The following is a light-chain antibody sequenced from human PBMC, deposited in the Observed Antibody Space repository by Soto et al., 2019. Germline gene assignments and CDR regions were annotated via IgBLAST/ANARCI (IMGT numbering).Light chain of an antibody. J-gene: IGKJ5*01. Sequence: DIQMTQSPSTLSASVGDRVTITCRASQSISSWLAWYQQKPGKAPKLLIYDASSLESGVPSRFSGSGSGTEFTLTISSLQPEDFATYYCQQNYKTLPITFGQGTRLEIK. CDR1: QSISSW. CDR2: DAS. CDR3: QQNYKTLPIT. V-gene: IGKV1-5*01.